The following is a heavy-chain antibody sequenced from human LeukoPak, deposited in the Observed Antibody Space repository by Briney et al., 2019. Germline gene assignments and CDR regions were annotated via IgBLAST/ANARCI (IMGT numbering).Heavy chain of an antibody. CDR3: ARPGTSIAARWAFDY. J-gene: IGHJ4*02. Sequence: SETLSLTSAVSGYSLSSGYYWGWIRQPPGKGLEWSGSIYHSGSTYYNPSLKSRVTISVDTSKNQFSLKLSSVTAADTAVYYCARPGTSIAARWAFDYWGQGTLVTVSS. D-gene: IGHD6-6*01. CDR1: GYSLSSGYY. CDR2: IYHSGST. V-gene: IGHV4-38-2*01.